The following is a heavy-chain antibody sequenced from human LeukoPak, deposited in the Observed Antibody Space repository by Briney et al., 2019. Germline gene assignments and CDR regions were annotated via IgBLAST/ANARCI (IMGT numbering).Heavy chain of an antibody. J-gene: IGHJ4*02. Sequence: PGGSLRLSCAASGFTVNNNYMTWVRQAPGKGLDWVSVIDSDGNTYYADSVMGRFSISRDNSKNMVFLQMNSLRAEDTAVYYCARGLHDLSRGHMGYWGQGTLATVSS. D-gene: IGHD3-3*01. CDR2: IDSDGNT. CDR1: GFTVNNNY. V-gene: IGHV3-53*01. CDR3: ARGLHDLSRGHMGY.